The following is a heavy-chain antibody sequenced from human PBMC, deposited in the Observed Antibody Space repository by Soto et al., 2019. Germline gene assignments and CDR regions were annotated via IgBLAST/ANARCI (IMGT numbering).Heavy chain of an antibody. CDR3: AHRPSYCSGGSCYSGFDY. CDR1: GFSLSTSGVG. Sequence: QITLKESGPTLVKPTQTLTLTCTFSGFSLSTSGVGVGWIRQPPGKALEWLALIYWDADKRYSPSLKRRLTITKDNSKNQVVLTMTNMDPVDTATYYCAHRPSYCSGGSCYSGFDYWGQGTLVTVSS. J-gene: IGHJ4*02. CDR2: IYWDADK. V-gene: IGHV2-5*02. D-gene: IGHD2-15*01.